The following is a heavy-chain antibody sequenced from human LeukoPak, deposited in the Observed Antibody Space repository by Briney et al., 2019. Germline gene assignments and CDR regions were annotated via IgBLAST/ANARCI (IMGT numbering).Heavy chain of an antibody. J-gene: IGHJ5*02. Sequence: ASVKVSCKASGYTFTGYYMHWVRQAPGQGLEWMGWVNPNSGGTNYAQKFQGRVTMTRDTSISTAYMELSRLRSDDTAVYYCASRVPSSGYWFDPWGQGTLVTVSS. CDR3: ASRVPSSGYWFDP. V-gene: IGHV1-2*02. D-gene: IGHD6-19*01. CDR2: VNPNSGGT. CDR1: GYTFTGYY.